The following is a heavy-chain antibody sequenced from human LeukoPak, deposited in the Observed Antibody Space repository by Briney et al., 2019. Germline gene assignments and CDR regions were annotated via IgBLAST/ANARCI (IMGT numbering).Heavy chain of an antibody. V-gene: IGHV4-4*02. D-gene: IGHD2-15*01. J-gene: IGHJ6*02. CDR3: ARDCSGGSCYYYGMDV. CDR2: IYHSGST. CDR1: GGSISSSNW. Sequence: SETLSLTCAVSGGSISSSNWWSWVRQPPGKGLEWIGEIYHSGSTNYNPSLKSPVTISVDKSKNQFSLKLSSVTAADTAVYYCARDCSGGSCYYYGMDVWGQGTTVTVSS.